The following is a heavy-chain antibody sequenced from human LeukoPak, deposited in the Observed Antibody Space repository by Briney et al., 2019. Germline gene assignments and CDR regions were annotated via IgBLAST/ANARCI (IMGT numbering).Heavy chain of an antibody. CDR1: GFTFNSYA. CDR3: AKDYSDSSGYFRVPHVFDF. J-gene: IGHJ4*02. Sequence: GGSLRLSCAASGFTFNSYAMNWVRQAPGKGLKWVSTISSSGNNTYYTDSVKGRFTISRDNSKNTLFLQMNSLRVDDTAVYYCAKDYSDSSGYFRVPHVFDFWGQGTLVTVSS. D-gene: IGHD3-22*01. V-gene: IGHV3-23*01. CDR2: ISSSGNNT.